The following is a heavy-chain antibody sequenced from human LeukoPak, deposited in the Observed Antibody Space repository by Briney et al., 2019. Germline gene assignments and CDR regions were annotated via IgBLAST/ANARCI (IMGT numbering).Heavy chain of an antibody. Sequence: GGSLRLSCAASGFTFSDYEMNWVRQAPGKGLEWVSSISSSSSYIYYADSVKGRFTISRDNAKNSLYLQMNSLRAEDTAVYYCARDDVDTAFDIWGQGTMVTVSS. CDR3: ARDDVDTAFDI. V-gene: IGHV3-21*01. CDR2: ISSSSSYI. J-gene: IGHJ3*02. CDR1: GFTFSDYE. D-gene: IGHD5-18*01.